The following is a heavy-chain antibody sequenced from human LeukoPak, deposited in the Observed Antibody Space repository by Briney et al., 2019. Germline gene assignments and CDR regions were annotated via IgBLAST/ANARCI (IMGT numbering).Heavy chain of an antibody. D-gene: IGHD2-15*01. CDR1: GYTFTGYY. CDR3: AREGPGYCSGGSCYSLLVGNRFDP. CDR2: INLNSGGD. J-gene: IGHJ5*02. V-gene: IGHV1-2*02. Sequence: AAALKVSCKASGYTFTGYYMHWVRQTPRQGLAWMGWINLNSGGDKAKQRFQGRVTMTRDTSISTAYMELSRLRSDDTAVYYCAREGPGYCSGGSCYSLLVGNRFDPWGQGALVTVSS.